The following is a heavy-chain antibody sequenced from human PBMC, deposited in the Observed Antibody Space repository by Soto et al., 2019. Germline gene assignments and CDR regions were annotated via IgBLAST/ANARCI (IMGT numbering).Heavy chain of an antibody. CDR1: GGSISSYY. J-gene: IGHJ5*02. V-gene: IGHV4-59*08. CDR2: IYYSGST. Sequence: SETLSLTCTVSGGSISSYYWSWIRQPPGKGLEWIGYIYYSGSTYYNPSLKSRVTISVDTSKNQFSLKLTSVTAADTAVYYCARHESLDWFDPWGQGTLVTVSS. CDR3: ARHESLDWFDP.